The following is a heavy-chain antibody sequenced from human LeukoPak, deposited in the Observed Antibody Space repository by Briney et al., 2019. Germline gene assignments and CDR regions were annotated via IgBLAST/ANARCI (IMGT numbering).Heavy chain of an antibody. J-gene: IGHJ4*02. CDR2: IGSSDSTT. CDR3: ARAPLQYFDWFDY. D-gene: IGHD3-9*01. CDR1: GFTFNGYW. Sequence: GGSLRLSCAASGFTFNGYWMSWVRQAPGKGLEWLSYIGSSDSTTHYADSVKGRFTISRDNAKNTLYLQMNSLRAEDTAVYFCARAPLQYFDWFDYWGQGTLVTVSS. V-gene: IGHV3-48*04.